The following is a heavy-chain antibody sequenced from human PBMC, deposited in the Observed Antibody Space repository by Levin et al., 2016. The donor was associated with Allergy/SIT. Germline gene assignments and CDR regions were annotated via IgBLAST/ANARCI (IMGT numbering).Heavy chain of an antibody. CDR3: ARDSPGMYSSTWSRYFDY. CDR2: ISYDGNNK. Sequence: WIRQPPGKGLEWVAVISYDGNNKSYADSVKGRFTISRDNSKNTLSLQMNSLRAEDTAVYYCARDSPGMYSSTWSRYFDYWGQGTLVTVSS. V-gene: IGHV3-30*04. J-gene: IGHJ4*02. D-gene: IGHD6-13*01.